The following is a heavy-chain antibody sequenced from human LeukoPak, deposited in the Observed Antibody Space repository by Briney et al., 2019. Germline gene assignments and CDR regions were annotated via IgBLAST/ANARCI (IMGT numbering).Heavy chain of an antibody. CDR1: GFTFSTYW. D-gene: IGHD1-26*01. CDR3: ARDTLWE. CDR2: INRDGSST. Sequence: GGSLRLSCAASGFTFSTYWMHWVRQAPGKGLVWVSRINRDGSSTSYADSVKGRFTISRDNAKNTLYLQMNSLRPDDTAIYYCARDTLWEWGQGTLVTVSS. V-gene: IGHV3-74*01. J-gene: IGHJ4*02.